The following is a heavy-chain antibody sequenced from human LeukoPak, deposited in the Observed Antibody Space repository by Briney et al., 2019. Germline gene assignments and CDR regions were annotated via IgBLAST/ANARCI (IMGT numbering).Heavy chain of an antibody. V-gene: IGHV3-30*04. J-gene: IGHJ4*02. CDR3: AKDLWELRIDY. CDR2: ISYDGSNK. Sequence: GRSLRLSCAASGFTFSSYAMHWVRQAPGKGLEWVAVISYDGSNKYYADSVKGRFTISRDNSKNTLYLQMNSLRAEDTAVYYCAKDLWELRIDYWGQGTLVTVSS. D-gene: IGHD1-26*01. CDR1: GFTFSSYA.